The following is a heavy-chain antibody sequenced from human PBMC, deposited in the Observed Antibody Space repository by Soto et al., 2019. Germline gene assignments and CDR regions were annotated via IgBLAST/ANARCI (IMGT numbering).Heavy chain of an antibody. Sequence: QVQLQQWGAGLLKPSETLSLTCAVYGESFSGYYWSWIRQPPGKGLEWIGEINHSGSTNYNPSLKSRVTISVDTSKNQFSLKLSSVTAADTAMYYCAGNIVATISSFDYWGQGTLVTVSS. CDR1: GESFSGYY. V-gene: IGHV4-34*02. D-gene: IGHD5-12*01. CDR3: AGNIVATISSFDY. CDR2: INHSGST. J-gene: IGHJ4*02.